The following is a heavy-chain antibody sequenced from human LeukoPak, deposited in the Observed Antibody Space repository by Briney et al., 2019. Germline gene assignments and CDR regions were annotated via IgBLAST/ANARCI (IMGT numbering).Heavy chain of an antibody. D-gene: IGHD2-15*01. CDR3: ARLYCSGGSCSNHDAFDI. V-gene: IGHV4-39*01. J-gene: IGHJ3*02. Sequence: SSETLSLTCTVSGGSISSSYHYWGWIRQPPGKGLEWIGSIYYSGSTYYNPSLKSRVTISVDTSKNQFSLKLSSVTATDTAVYYCARLYCSGGSCSNHDAFDIWGQGTMVTVSS. CDR1: GGSISSSYHY. CDR2: IYYSGST.